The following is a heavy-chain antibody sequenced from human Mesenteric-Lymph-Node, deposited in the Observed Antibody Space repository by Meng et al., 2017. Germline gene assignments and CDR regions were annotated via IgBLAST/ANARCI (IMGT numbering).Heavy chain of an antibody. J-gene: IGHJ4*02. D-gene: IGHD2-8*02. V-gene: IGHV4-34*12. CDR1: GGSLSGAY. CDR3: ARRPTGIDY. Sequence: VQLQESGAGLLKPSETRSLTCAVNGGSLSGAYWNWIRQPPGKGLEWIGEIIHGGSPSYNPSLKSRVTISIDTSKNQLSLMLSSVTAADTAVYYCARRPTGIDYWGQGTLVTVSS. CDR2: IIHGGSP.